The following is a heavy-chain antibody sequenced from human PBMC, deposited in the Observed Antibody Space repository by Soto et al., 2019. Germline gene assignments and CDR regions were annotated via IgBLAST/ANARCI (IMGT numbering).Heavy chain of an antibody. CDR3: ARENGGSYDY. CDR2: LDHRGSST. CDR1: GFIFSNFY. D-gene: IGHD7-27*01. J-gene: IGHJ4*02. V-gene: IGHV3-7*03. Sequence: EVQLVESGGDLVQPGGSLRLSCAASGFIFSNFYMTWVRQSPGRGLEWVATLDHRGSSTFYVDSLRGRFIISRDNAMNSLYLQMNSLRVEDTAVYYCARENGGSYDYWGQGSLVTVSS.